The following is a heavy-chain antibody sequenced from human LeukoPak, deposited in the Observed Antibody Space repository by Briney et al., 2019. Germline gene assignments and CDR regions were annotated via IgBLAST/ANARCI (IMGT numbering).Heavy chain of an antibody. CDR3: AKAEYYYDSSGYYVDY. D-gene: IGHD3-22*01. CDR2: ISYDGSNK. J-gene: IGHJ4*02. Sequence: GGSLRLSCAASGFTFSSYGMHWVRQAPGKGLEWVAAISYDGSNKYYADSVKGRFTISRDNSKNTLYLQMNSLRAEDTAVYYCAKAEYYYDSSGYYVDYWGQGTLVTVSS. CDR1: GFTFSSYG. V-gene: IGHV3-30*18.